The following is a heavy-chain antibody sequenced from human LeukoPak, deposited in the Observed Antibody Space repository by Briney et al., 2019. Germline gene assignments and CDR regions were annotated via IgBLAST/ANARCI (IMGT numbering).Heavy chain of an antibody. CDR2: ISGGGDAT. D-gene: IGHD2-2*01. V-gene: IGHV3-23*01. CDR3: ARERYCSSTSCSIRFDY. Sequence: GGSLRLSCAASGFTFSNYAMSWVRQAPGEGLEWVSAISGGGDATYYADSVEGRFTISRDNSKNTLYLQMNSLRAEDTAVYYCARERYCSSTSCSIRFDYWGQGTLVTVSS. J-gene: IGHJ4*02. CDR1: GFTFSNYA.